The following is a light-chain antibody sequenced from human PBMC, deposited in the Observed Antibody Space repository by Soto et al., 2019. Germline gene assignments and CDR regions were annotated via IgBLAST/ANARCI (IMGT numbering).Light chain of an antibody. Sequence: IVLTQSPGTLSLSPGERATLSCRASQSVSGNSLAWYQQSPGLPPRLLIYDASTRATGIPDRFSGSGSGTDFTLTISRLEPEDFAVYFCQQYGTSPQTFGQGTKVEIK. J-gene: IGKJ1*01. CDR3: QQYGTSPQT. CDR2: DAS. V-gene: IGKV3-20*01. CDR1: QSVSGNS.